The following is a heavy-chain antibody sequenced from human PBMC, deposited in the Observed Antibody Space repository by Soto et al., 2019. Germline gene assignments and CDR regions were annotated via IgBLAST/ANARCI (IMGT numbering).Heavy chain of an antibody. CDR3: ARVQEEIVVAAFDI. J-gene: IGHJ3*02. CDR2: IYYSGRT. CDR1: GGSISSGDYY. Sequence: QVQLQESGPGLVKPSQTLSLTCTVSGGSISSGDYYWSWIRQPPGKGLEWIGYIYYSGRTYYYPSLKSRVTRSVATSMNQFSLQLSSVTAADSAVYSCARVQEEIVVAAFDIWGQGTMVTVSS. V-gene: IGHV4-30-4*01. D-gene: IGHD3-22*01.